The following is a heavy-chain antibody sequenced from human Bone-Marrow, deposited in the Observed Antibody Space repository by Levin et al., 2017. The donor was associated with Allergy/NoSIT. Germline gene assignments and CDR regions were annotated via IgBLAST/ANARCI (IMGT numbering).Heavy chain of an antibody. J-gene: IGHJ4*02. V-gene: IGHV4-39*01. CDR3: ARRDTVPTQDCFDS. CDR2: FFHSGNT. Sequence: SETLSLTCTVSGGSISSFYDYWAWIRQPPGKGLEWIGTFFHSGNTYYNPSLNSRVTISVDTSKNQFSLNLSSVTAADTAVYYCARRDTVPTQDCFDSWGQGTLVTVSS. CDR1: GGSISSFYDY. D-gene: IGHD4-23*01.